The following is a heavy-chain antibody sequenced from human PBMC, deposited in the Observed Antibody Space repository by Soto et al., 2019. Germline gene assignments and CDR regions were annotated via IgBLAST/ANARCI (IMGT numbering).Heavy chain of an antibody. CDR3: ARDLGVSSDWFDS. CDR1: GYTFTGYY. Sequence: ASVKVSCKASGYTFTGYYMHWVRQAPGQGLEWMGWINPNSGGTNYAQKFQGRVTMTRDTSISTAHMELSRLRSDDTAVYYCARDLGVSSDWFDSWGQGTLVTVSS. J-gene: IGHJ5*01. V-gene: IGHV1-2*02. D-gene: IGHD3-10*01. CDR2: INPNSGGT.